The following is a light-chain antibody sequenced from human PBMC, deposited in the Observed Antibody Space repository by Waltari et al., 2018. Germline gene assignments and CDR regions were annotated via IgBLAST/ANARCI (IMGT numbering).Light chain of an antibody. V-gene: IGLV3-10*01. CDR1: ALPKKH. J-gene: IGLJ2*01. Sequence: SYELPPPPSVSVSPGQTARITCSGDALPKKHSFWYQQKSGQAPVLVIYEDTNRPPGIPVRVSGSSSGPMATLTISGAQVEDEADYYCYSTDSSGNHGGVFGGGTKLIVL. CDR2: EDT. CDR3: YSTDSSGNHGGV.